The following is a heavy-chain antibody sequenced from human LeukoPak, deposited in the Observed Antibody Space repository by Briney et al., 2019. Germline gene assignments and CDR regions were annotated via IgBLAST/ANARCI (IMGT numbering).Heavy chain of an antibody. Sequence: GASVKVSCKASGYTFTSYGISGVRQAPGQGLEWMRWISAYNGNTNYAQKLQGRVTMTTDTSTSTAYMELRSLRSDDTAVYYCARDRYCSGGSCFYYYYYMDVWGKGTTVTVSS. CDR1: GYTFTSYG. J-gene: IGHJ6*03. V-gene: IGHV1-18*01. CDR2: ISAYNGNT. CDR3: ARDRYCSGGSCFYYYYYMDV. D-gene: IGHD2-15*01.